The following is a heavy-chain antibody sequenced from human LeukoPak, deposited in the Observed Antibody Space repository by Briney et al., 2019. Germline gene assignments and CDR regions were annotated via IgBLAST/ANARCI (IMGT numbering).Heavy chain of an antibody. CDR1: GFTFSSYS. CDR2: IRSDGSNT. D-gene: IGHD3-10*01. Sequence: PGGSLRLSCAASGFTFSSYSMNWVRQAPGQGLEWVAFIRSDGSNTYYGDSVKGRFTISRDNSKKILHLQMNSLRPGDTALYYCAIIPLGGRFDYWGQGTLVIVSS. CDR3: AIIPLGGRFDY. J-gene: IGHJ4*02. V-gene: IGHV3-30*02.